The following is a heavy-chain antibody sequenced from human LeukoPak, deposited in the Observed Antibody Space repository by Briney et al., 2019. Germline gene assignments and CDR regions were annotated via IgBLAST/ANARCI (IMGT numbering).Heavy chain of an antibody. CDR2: ISWSSGSI. CDR1: GFTFDDYA. D-gene: IGHD6-13*01. CDR3: AKDVAAAGTGYYFDY. Sequence: GRSLRLSCAASGFTFDDYAMHWVRQAPGKGLEWVSGISWSSGSIGYADSVKGRFTISRDNAKNSLYLQMNSLRAEDTALYYCAKDVAAAGTGYYFDYWGQGTLVTVSS. V-gene: IGHV3-9*01. J-gene: IGHJ4*02.